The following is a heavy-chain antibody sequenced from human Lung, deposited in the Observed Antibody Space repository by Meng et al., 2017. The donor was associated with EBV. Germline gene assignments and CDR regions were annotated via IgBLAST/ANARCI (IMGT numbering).Heavy chain of an antibody. J-gene: IGHJ4*02. Sequence: QVQLVKSGSELKKPGSSGKVSCKASGYTFSRYPMNWVRQAPGQGLEWMGWISTNTGNPTYAQGFTGRFVFSVDISVSTAYLQIRSLKAEDTAVYYCGTLKYTSGFYGPAYWGQGALVTVSS. CDR2: ISTNTGNP. D-gene: IGHD6-19*01. CDR3: GTLKYTSGFYGPAY. CDR1: GYTFSRYP. V-gene: IGHV7-4-1*01.